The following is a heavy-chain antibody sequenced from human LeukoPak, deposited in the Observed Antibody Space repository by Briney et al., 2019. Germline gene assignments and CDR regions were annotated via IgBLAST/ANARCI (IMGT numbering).Heavy chain of an antibody. Sequence: SETLSLTCAVYGGSFSGYYWSWIRQPPGEGLEWIGEINHSGSTNYNPSLKSRVTISVDTSKNQFSLKLSSVTAADTAVYYCARGWHLRYFDWFEDWGQGTLVTVSS. CDR3: ARGWHLRYFDWFED. V-gene: IGHV4-34*01. D-gene: IGHD3-9*01. CDR2: INHSGST. CDR1: GGSFSGYY. J-gene: IGHJ4*02.